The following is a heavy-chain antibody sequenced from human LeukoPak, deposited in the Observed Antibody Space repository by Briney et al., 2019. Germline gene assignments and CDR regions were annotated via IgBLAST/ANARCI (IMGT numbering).Heavy chain of an antibody. CDR2: IAYTGTI. CDR1: GFTFSSYG. CDR3: ARDPHSLDY. J-gene: IGHJ4*02. Sequence: GGSLRLSCTASGFTFSSYGMNWVRQAPGKGLEWVACIAYTGTIHYADSVRGRFAISRDNAKSSLFLQLNSLRAEDTAVYYCARDPHSLDYWGQGTLVTVSS. V-gene: IGHV3-48*01.